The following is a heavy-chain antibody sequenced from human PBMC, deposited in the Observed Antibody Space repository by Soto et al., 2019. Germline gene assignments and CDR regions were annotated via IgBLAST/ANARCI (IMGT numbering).Heavy chain of an antibody. CDR1: GFSLSNARMG. CDR3: ARILPLGESAADLDY. D-gene: IGHD2-2*01. CDR2: IFSNDEK. V-gene: IGHV2-26*01. Sequence: SGPTLVNPTETLTLTCTVSGFSLSNARMGVSWIRQPPGKALEWLAHIFSNDEKSYGTSLKSRLTISKDTSKSQVVLTMTNMDPVDTATYYCARILPLGESAADLDYWGQGTLVTVSS. J-gene: IGHJ4*02.